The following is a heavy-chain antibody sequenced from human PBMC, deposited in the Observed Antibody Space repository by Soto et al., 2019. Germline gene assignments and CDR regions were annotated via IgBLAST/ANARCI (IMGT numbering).Heavy chain of an antibody. CDR2: ISPGGRYP. CDR1: GFTFGDSY. V-gene: IGHV3-11*06. CDR3: VRGGGGGLFDP. Sequence: GGSLRLSCAGSGFTFGDSYMSWIRQAPGKGLEWLSYISPGGRYPAYADPVKGRFTISRDNAKRSLYLQMMSLTAEDTAIYYCVRGGGGGLFDPWGQGTMVTVSS. J-gene: IGHJ5*02. D-gene: IGHD2-15*01.